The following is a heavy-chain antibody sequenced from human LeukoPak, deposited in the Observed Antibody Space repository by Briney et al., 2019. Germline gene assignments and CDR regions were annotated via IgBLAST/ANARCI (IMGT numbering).Heavy chain of an antibody. D-gene: IGHD3-22*01. Sequence: GGSLRLSCAASGFTFSTHSMSWVRQAPGKGLEWVSAISGNGASTYYADSVKGRFTISRDNSKNTLYLQMYSLRAEDAAVYYCARGVYYYGSSGYYYLFDYWGQGTLVTVSS. CDR2: ISGNGAST. CDR3: ARGVYYYGSSGYYYLFDY. J-gene: IGHJ4*02. V-gene: IGHV3-23*01. CDR1: GFTFSTHS.